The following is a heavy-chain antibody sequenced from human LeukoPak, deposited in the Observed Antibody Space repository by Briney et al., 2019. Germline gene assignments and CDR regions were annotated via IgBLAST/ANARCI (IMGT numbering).Heavy chain of an antibody. J-gene: IGHJ4*02. V-gene: IGHV3-7*01. CDR2: IKQGGSEK. CDR1: GFTFSSYW. D-gene: IGHD3-3*01. CDR3: ARSRRFSFWSGYSTADY. Sequence: GGSLRLSCAASGFTFSSYWVSWVRQAPGKGLEWVANIKQGGSEKYYVDSVKGRFTISRDNAKNSLYLQMNSLRAEDTAVYYCARSRRFSFWSGYSTADYWGQGTLVTVSS.